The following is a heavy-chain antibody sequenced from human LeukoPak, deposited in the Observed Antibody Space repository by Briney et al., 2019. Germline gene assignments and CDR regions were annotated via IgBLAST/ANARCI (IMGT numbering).Heavy chain of an antibody. CDR2: IFHSGDT. D-gene: IGHD3-10*01. CDR1: GGSISSSHW. CDR3: ARYYGSGTYYKGWSRHFDQ. V-gene: IGHV4-4*02. J-gene: IGHJ4*02. Sequence: SGTLSLTCTVSGGSISSSHWWSWVRQPPGKGLEWIGAIFHSGDTNYNPSLKSRVTISVDKSRDQFSLKLTSVTAADTAMYYCARYYGSGTYYKGWSRHFDQWGQGTLVTVSS.